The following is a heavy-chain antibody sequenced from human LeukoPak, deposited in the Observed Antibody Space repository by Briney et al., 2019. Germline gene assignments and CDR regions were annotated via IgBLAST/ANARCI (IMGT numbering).Heavy chain of an antibody. J-gene: IGHJ6*03. V-gene: IGHV1-46*01. D-gene: IGHD1-14*01. CDR2: INPSGGST. CDR1: GYTFTSYY. CDR3: ARGAGVTGYYYYYMDV. Sequence: ASVKVSCKASGYTFTSYYMHWVRQAPGQGLEWMGIINPSGGSTSYAQKFQGRVTMTRDTSTSTVYMELSSLRSEDTAVYYCARGAGVTGYYYYYMDVWGKGTTVTISS.